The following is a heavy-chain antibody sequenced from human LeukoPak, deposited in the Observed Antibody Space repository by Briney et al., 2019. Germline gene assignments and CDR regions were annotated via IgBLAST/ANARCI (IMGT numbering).Heavy chain of an antibody. Sequence: GGSLRLSCAASGFTFSSYDMHWVREATGRGLEWVSTIGSAGDTYSPSSVRGRFTISRENAKNTLYLQMDSLRAEDTAVYYCAKGVLGYCSSTSCSRSNFDYWGQGTLVSVSS. D-gene: IGHD2-2*01. CDR2: IGSAGDT. J-gene: IGHJ4*02. CDR1: GFTFSSYD. CDR3: AKGVLGYCSSTSCSRSNFDY. V-gene: IGHV3-13*04.